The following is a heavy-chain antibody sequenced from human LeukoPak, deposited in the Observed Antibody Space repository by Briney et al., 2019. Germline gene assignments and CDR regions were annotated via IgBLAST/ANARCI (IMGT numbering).Heavy chain of an antibody. J-gene: IGHJ4*02. D-gene: IGHD6-13*01. CDR1: GHTFTSYG. CDR2: ISAYNGNT. V-gene: IGHV1-18*01. Sequence: ASVKVSCKASGHTFTSYGISWVRQAPGQGLEWMGWISAYNGNTNYAQKLQGRVTMTTDTSTSTAYMELRSLRSDDTAVYYCASTVEAALVRGYYFDYSGQGTLVTVSS. CDR3: ASTVEAALVRGYYFDY.